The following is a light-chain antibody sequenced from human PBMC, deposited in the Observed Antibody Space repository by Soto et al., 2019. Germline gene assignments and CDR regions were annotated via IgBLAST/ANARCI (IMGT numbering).Light chain of an antibody. Sequence: LTQPPSASGTPGQRVTISCSGSSSNIGSNTVNWYQQLPGKAPKLLIYSNNQRPSGVPDRFSGSKSGTSASLAISGLQSEDEADYYCAAWDDSLNGRVFGGGTKLTVL. CDR3: AAWDDSLNGRV. CDR2: SNN. V-gene: IGLV1-44*01. J-gene: IGLJ3*02. CDR1: SSNIGSNT.